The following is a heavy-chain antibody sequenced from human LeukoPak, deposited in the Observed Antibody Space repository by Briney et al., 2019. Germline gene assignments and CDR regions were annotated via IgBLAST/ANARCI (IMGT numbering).Heavy chain of an antibody. V-gene: IGHV3-23*01. CDR2: ISGSGGRI. CDR3: AKNPRLEGWIYFDS. J-gene: IGHJ4*02. D-gene: IGHD1-1*01. Sequence: XWXSSISGSGGRIDYADSVKGRFTISRDNSKNTLSLQMNSLTAEDTAVYYCAKNPRLEGWIYFDSWGQGILVTVSS.